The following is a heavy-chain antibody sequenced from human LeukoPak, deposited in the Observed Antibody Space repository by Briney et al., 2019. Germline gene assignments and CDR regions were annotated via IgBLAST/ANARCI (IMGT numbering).Heavy chain of an antibody. CDR3: ARDRSSSWYYYYGMDV. J-gene: IGHJ6*02. Sequence: GGSLRLSCAASGFTFSDYYMSWIRQAPGKGLDWVSYISSSGSTIYYADSVKGRFTISRDNAKNSLYLQMNSLRAEDTAAYYCARDRSSSWYYYYGMDVWGQGTTVTVSS. CDR1: GFTFSDYY. D-gene: IGHD6-13*01. CDR2: ISSSGSTI. V-gene: IGHV3-11*01.